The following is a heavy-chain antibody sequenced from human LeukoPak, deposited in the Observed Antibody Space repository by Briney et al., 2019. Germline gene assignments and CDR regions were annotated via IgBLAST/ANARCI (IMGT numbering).Heavy chain of an antibody. Sequence: SETLSLTCVVSGYSISSGYLWVWIWESPGQGVEWIGSIYHSGSAHYNLSLKRQVTISLETSKNQFSLQLFSVTAADAAVYYCARDPRWLTPDCTTTSCYENYFDPWGQGTLVTVSS. J-gene: IGHJ5*02. CDR1: GYSISSGYL. D-gene: IGHD2-2*01. V-gene: IGHV4-38-2*02. CDR2: IYHSGSA. CDR3: ARDPRWLTPDCTTTSCYENYFDP.